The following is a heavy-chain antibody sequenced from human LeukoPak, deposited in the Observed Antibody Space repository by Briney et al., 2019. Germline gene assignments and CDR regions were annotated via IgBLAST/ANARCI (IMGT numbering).Heavy chain of an antibody. CDR1: GGTFSSYA. CDR3: ARAGDRMVRGVMGFDY. Sequence: SVKVSCKASGGTFSSYAIGWVRQAPGQGLEWMGGIIPIFGTANYAQKFQGRVTITADESTSTAYMELSSLRSEDTAVYYCARAGDRMVRGVMGFDYWGQGTLVTVSS. J-gene: IGHJ4*02. CDR2: IIPIFGTA. V-gene: IGHV1-69*13. D-gene: IGHD3-10*01.